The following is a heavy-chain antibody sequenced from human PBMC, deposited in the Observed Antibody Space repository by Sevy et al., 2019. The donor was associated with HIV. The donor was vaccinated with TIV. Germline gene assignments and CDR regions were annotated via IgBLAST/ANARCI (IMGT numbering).Heavy chain of an antibody. Sequence: GGSLRLSCAASGFTFSSYAMSWVRQAPGKGLEWVSAITGTGSSTNYADSVKGRFTISRDNSKNRLYLQMNSLRAEDTAVYYCAKGGIWSPPTWFDPWGQGTLVTVSS. CDR3: AKGGIWSPPTWFDP. CDR1: GFTFSSYA. V-gene: IGHV3-23*01. J-gene: IGHJ5*02. D-gene: IGHD3-3*01. CDR2: ITGTGSST.